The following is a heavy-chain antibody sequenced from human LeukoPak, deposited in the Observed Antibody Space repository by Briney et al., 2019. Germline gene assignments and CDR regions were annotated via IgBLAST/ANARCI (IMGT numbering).Heavy chain of an antibody. V-gene: IGHV1-18*01. J-gene: IGHJ4*02. D-gene: IGHD6-19*01. CDR1: GYTFTSYG. CDR3: ARAIGYSSGWQEGGYNFDY. CDR2: ISAYNGNT. Sequence: ASVKVSCKASGYTFTSYGISWVRQAPGQGLEWMGWISAYNGNTNYAQKLQGRVTMTTDTSTSTAYMELRSLRSDDTAVYYCARAIGYSSGWQEGGYNFDYWGQGTLVTVSS.